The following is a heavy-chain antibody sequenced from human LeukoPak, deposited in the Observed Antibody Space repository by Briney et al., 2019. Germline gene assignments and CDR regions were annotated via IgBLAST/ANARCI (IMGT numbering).Heavy chain of an antibody. V-gene: IGHV4-59*01. CDR3: AREGLATMIRGVIPY. CDR2: IYYSGST. CDR1: GGSISSYY. D-gene: IGHD3-10*01. Sequence: SETLSLTCTVSGGSISSYYWSWIRQPPGKGLEWIGYIYYSGSTNYNPSLKSRVTISVDTSKNQFSLKLSSVTAADTAVYYCAREGLATMIRGVIPYWGQGTLVTVSS. J-gene: IGHJ4*02.